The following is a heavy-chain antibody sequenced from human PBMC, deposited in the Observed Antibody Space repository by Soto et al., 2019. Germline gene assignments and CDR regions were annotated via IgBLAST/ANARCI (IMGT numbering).Heavy chain of an antibody. CDR1: GFTFSSYA. V-gene: IGHV3-23*01. CDR3: AKSDLAVVVAAAPSNWFDP. Sequence: EVQLLESGGGLVQPGGSLRLSCAASGFTFSSYAMSWVRQAPGKGLEWVSAISGSGGSTYYADYVKGRFTISRDNSKNTLYLQMNSLSAEDTAVYYCAKSDLAVVVAAAPSNWFDPWGQGTLVTVSS. D-gene: IGHD2-15*01. J-gene: IGHJ5*02. CDR2: ISGSGGST.